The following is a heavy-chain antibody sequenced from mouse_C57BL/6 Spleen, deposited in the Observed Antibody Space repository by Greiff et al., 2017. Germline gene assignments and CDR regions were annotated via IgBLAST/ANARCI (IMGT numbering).Heavy chain of an antibody. V-gene: IGHV1-80*01. CDR1: GYAFSSYW. CDR3: ARSDGYYFDY. Sequence: QVQLQQSGAELVKPGASVKISCKASGYAFSSYWMNWVQQRPGTGLEWIGQIYPGDGDTNYNGKFKGKATLTADKSSSTAYMQLSSLTSEDSAVYFCARSDGYYFDYWGQGTTLTVSS. D-gene: IGHD2-3*01. J-gene: IGHJ2*01. CDR2: IYPGDGDT.